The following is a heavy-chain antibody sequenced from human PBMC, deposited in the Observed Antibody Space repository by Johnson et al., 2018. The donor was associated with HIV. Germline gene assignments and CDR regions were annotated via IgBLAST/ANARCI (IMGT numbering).Heavy chain of an antibody. Sequence: MQLVESGGGVVQPGTSLRLSCVVSGFTFSDYYMDWVRQAPGKGLEWVGRTTDKLNSYTTKYAASVKGRFNISRDDSKKSLYLQMNSLSAEDTAVYYCAREGGDGYSPSAFDIWGQGTMVTVSS. V-gene: IGHV3-72*01. CDR1: GFTFSDYY. CDR2: TTDKLNSYTT. J-gene: IGHJ3*02. D-gene: IGHD5-24*01. CDR3: AREGGDGYSPSAFDI.